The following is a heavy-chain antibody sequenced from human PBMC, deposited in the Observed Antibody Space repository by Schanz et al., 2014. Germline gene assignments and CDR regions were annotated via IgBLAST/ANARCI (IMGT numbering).Heavy chain of an antibody. CDR2: IYSTGST. Sequence: QVQLQESGPGLVKPSQTLSLTCTVSGGSISSGSYYWSWIRQPAGKGLEWIGRIYSTGSTNYNPSLKSQVTISKDTSKTQFSLKLTSVTAADTAVYYCARDMVENWFDSWGQGTLVTVSS. V-gene: IGHV4-61*02. J-gene: IGHJ5*01. D-gene: IGHD3-10*01. CDR1: GGSISSGSYY. CDR3: ARDMVENWFDS.